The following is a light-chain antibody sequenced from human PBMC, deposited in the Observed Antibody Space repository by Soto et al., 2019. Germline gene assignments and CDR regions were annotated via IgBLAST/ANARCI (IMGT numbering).Light chain of an antibody. CDR2: GAS. V-gene: IGKV3-15*01. J-gene: IGKJ1*01. CDR3: QQYNQWPRT. Sequence: EIALTQSPATLSVSPGEKGTLSCRASQSVSSNLVWYQQKPGQAPRLLIYGASTRATGIPARYSGSGSGTEFNFTISSLQSEDFGVYYCQQYNQWPRTFGQGTKVDIK. CDR1: QSVSSN.